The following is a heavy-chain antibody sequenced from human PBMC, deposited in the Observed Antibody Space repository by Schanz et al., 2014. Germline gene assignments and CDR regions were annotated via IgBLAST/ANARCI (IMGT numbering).Heavy chain of an antibody. J-gene: IGHJ5*02. V-gene: IGHV3-11*01. CDR1: GFPFSDYF. CDR3: ATASSPVREAGAGSSFHL. D-gene: IGHD6-13*01. CDR2: IGNGGVTI. Sequence: QVQLVDSGGGLVKPGGSLRLSCTASGFPFSDYFMAWIRQPPGRGLEWVSYIGNGGVTIYYADSVKGRFTISRDNSNKTVDLQMNSLKIEDTAVYYCATASSPVREAGAGSSFHLWGQGTLVTVSP.